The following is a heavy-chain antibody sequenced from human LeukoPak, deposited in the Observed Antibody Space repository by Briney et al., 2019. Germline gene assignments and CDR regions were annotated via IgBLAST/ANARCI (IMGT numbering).Heavy chain of an antibody. D-gene: IGHD5/OR15-5a*01. J-gene: IGHJ4*02. CDR1: GFTFSSYA. CDR3: TTLTFYDIDY. Sequence: GGSLRLSCGASGFTFSSYAMSWVRQAPGKGLEWVSVISGSGGSTYYADSVKGRFTISRDNSKNTLYLQMNNLRPEDTALYYCTTLTFYDIDYWGQGTLVTVSS. V-gene: IGHV3-23*01. CDR2: ISGSGGST.